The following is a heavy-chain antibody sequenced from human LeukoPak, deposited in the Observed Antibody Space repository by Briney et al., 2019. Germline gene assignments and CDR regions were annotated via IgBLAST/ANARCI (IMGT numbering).Heavy chain of an antibody. J-gene: IGHJ4*02. V-gene: IGHV3-21*01. CDR2: ISSSSSYI. CDR3: ARDHSGSLDY. D-gene: IGHD1-26*01. Sequence: GGSLRLSCAASGFTFSSYWMHWVRQAPGKELEWVSSISSSSSYIYYADSVKGRFTISRDNAKNSLYLQMNSLRAEDTAVYYCARDHSGSLDYWGQGTLVTVSS. CDR1: GFTFSSYW.